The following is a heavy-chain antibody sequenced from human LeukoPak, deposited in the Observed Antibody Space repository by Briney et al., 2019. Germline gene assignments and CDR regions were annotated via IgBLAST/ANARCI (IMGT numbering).Heavy chain of an antibody. CDR1: GFIFSSYG. D-gene: IGHD3-10*02. Sequence: GGSLRLSCAGSGFIFSSYGMSWVRQAPGKGLEWVSYISSSGSTIYYADSVKGRFTISRDNAKNSLYLQMNSLRAEDTAVYYCAELGITMIGGVWGKGTTVTISS. CDR2: ISSSGSTI. J-gene: IGHJ6*04. CDR3: AELGITMIGGV. V-gene: IGHV3-48*04.